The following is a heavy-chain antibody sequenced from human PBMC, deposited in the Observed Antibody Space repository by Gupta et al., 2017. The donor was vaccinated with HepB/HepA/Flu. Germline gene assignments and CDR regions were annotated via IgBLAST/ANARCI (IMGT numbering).Heavy chain of an antibody. CDR1: GGTISNNNYY. J-gene: IGHJ4*02. Sequence: QLQLQESGPGLVTPSETLSLTCSVSGGTISNNNYYWDWIRQPPGKVLEWLGSISHDGTTDYNPSLKSRVTSSADTSKNQVSLKVTSVSAADTAVYYCARRETFDSFDSWGQGILVTVSS. CDR3: ARRETFDSFDS. V-gene: IGHV4-39*01. CDR2: ISHDGTT.